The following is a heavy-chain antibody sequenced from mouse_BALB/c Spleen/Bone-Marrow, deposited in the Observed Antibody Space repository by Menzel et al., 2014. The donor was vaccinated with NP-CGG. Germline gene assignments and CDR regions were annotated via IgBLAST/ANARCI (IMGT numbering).Heavy chain of an antibody. V-gene: IGHV1-82*01. J-gene: IGHJ4*01. D-gene: IGHD3-1*01. Sequence: QVQLKESGPELVKPGASVKISCKASGYAFRSSWMNWVKQRPGQGLEWIGRIYPGDGDTNYNGKFKGKATLTADKSSSTAYMQLSSLTSVDSAVYFCARQLGLYAMDYWGQGTPVTVSS. CDR1: GYAFRSSW. CDR3: ARQLGLYAMDY. CDR2: IYPGDGDT.